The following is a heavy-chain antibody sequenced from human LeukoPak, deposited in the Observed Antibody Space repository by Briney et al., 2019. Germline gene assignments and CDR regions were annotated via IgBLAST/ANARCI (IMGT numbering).Heavy chain of an antibody. CDR2: IYSGGST. D-gene: IGHD5-18*01. CDR1: GFTVSSNY. V-gene: IGHV3-53*01. Sequence: GGSLRLSCAASGFTVSSNYMSWVRQAPGKGLEWVSVIYSGGSTYYADSVKGRFTISRDNSKNTLYLQMNSLRAGDTAVYYCARVGYSYGIDYWGQGTLVTVSS. CDR3: ARVGYSYGIDY. J-gene: IGHJ4*02.